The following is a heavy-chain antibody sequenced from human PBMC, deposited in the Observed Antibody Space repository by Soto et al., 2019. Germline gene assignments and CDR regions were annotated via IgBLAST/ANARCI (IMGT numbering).Heavy chain of an antibody. CDR3: ARESHYYYYGMDD. Sequence: QVQLQQSGPGLVKPSQTLSLTCAISGDSVSSNSAAWNWIRQSPSRGLEWLGRTYYRSKWYHGYAVSVKSRVTSNPDTAKTQFSLQLNSVTPEDTAVYYFARESHYYYYGMDDWGQGSTVAVSS. J-gene: IGHJ6*02. CDR2: TYYRSKWYH. CDR1: GDSVSSNSAA. V-gene: IGHV6-1*01.